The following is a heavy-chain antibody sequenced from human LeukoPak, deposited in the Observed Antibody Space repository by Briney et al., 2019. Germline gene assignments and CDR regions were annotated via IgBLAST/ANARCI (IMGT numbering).Heavy chain of an antibody. CDR3: AKSHSPSRYYDFWSGYYNNLDY. J-gene: IGHJ4*02. D-gene: IGHD3-3*01. CDR1: GFTFSSYA. V-gene: IGHV3-23*01. Sequence: GSLRLSCAASGFTFSSYAMSWVRPAPGKGLEWVSAISGSGGSTYYADSVKGRFTISRDNSKNTLYLQMNSLRAEDTAVYYCAKSHSPSRYYDFWSGYYNNLDYWGQGTLVTVSS. CDR2: ISGSGGST.